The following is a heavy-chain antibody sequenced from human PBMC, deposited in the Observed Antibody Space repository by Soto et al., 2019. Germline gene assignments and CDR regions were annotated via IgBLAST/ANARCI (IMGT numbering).Heavy chain of an antibody. CDR2: IYHSGST. Sequence: SETLSLTCAVSGYSISSGYYWGWIRQPPGKGLEWIGSIYHSGSTYYNPSLKSRVTISVDTSKNQFSLKLSSVTAADTAVYYCARDQSRRYCSSTSCYGMDVWGQGTTVT. V-gene: IGHV4-38-2*02. D-gene: IGHD2-2*01. CDR1: GYSISSGYY. J-gene: IGHJ6*02. CDR3: ARDQSRRYCSSTSCYGMDV.